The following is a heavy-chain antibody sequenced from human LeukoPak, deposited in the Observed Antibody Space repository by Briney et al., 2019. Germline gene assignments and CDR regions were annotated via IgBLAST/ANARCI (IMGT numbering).Heavy chain of an antibody. CDR3: ARGGGDGYNFGY. Sequence: PVRSLRLSCAASGFAFSTYAMHWVRQAPGKGLEWVAVISYDGRDKYYADSLKGRLTMSRDNSKNTLYLQVNSLRAEDTAVYYCARGGGDGYNFGYWGQGTLVTVSS. CDR1: GFAFSTYA. D-gene: IGHD5-24*01. V-gene: IGHV3-30*04. CDR2: ISYDGRDK. J-gene: IGHJ4*02.